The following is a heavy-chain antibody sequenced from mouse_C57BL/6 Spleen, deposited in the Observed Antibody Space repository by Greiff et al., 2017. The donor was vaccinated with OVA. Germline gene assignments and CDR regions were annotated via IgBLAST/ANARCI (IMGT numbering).Heavy chain of an antibody. CDR2: ISGGGGNT. D-gene: IGHD1-1*01. CDR3: ARQDYYGSRTGWYFDV. J-gene: IGHJ1*03. V-gene: IGHV5-9*01. CDR1: GFTFSSYT. Sequence: EVQVVESGGGLVKPGGSLKLSCAASGFTFSSYTMSWVRQTPEKRLEWVATISGGGGNTYYPDSVKGRFTISRDNAKNTLYLQMSSLRSEDTALYYCARQDYYGSRTGWYFDVWGTGTTVTVSS.